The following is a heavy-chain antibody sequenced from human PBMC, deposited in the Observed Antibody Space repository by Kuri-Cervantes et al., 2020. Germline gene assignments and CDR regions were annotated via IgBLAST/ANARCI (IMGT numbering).Heavy chain of an antibody. Sequence: SLKISCAASGFRFDDYAMHWARQAPGKGLEWVSGISWNSGNKDYADGVKGRFTISRDNAKNSLYLQMNSLRAEDTAVYYCARDSGNYLQRSREGDFDYWGQGTLVTVSS. J-gene: IGHJ4*02. CDR1: GFRFDDYA. CDR3: ARDSGNYLQRSREGDFDY. D-gene: IGHD1-26*01. CDR2: ISWNSGNK. V-gene: IGHV3-9*01.